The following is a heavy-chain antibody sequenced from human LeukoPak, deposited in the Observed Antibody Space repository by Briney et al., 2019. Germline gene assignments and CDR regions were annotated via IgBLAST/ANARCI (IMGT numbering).Heavy chain of an antibody. CDR2: IIPIFGTA. D-gene: IGHD6-19*01. V-gene: IGHV1-69*13. J-gene: IGHJ2*01. Sequence: SVKVSCKASGGTFSSYAISWVRQAPGQGLEWMGGIIPIFGTANYAQKFQGRVTITADESTSTAYMELSSLRSEDTAVYYCASVVPDSSGWCHYYGYFDLWGRGTLVTVSS. CDR1: GGTFSSYA. CDR3: ASVVPDSSGWCHYYGYFDL.